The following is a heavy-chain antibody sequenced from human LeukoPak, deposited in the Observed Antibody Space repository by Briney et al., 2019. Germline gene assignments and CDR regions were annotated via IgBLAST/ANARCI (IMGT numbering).Heavy chain of an antibody. CDR1: GFTFSTCA. V-gene: IGHV3-23*01. D-gene: IGHD2-8*01. J-gene: IGHJ4*02. CDR2: ITTTGITT. CDR3: AREYEGGIDY. Sequence: AGGSLRLSCAASGFTFSTCAMTWVRQIPGKGLEWVSAITTTGITTYYADSVKGRFTISRDNAKNSLYLQMNSLRAEDTAVYYCAREYEGGIDYWGRGTLVTVSS.